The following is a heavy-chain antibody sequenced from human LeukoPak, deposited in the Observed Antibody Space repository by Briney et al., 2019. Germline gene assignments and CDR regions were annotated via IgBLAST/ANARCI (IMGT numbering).Heavy chain of an antibody. CDR1: GGSISSYY. CDR2: IYYSGST. Sequence: SETLSLTCTVSGGSISSYYWSWIRQPPGKGLEWIGYIYYSGSTNYNPSLKSRVTISVDTSKNQFSLKLSSVTAADTAVYYCARLDYYDSSGYYYDYWGQGTLVTVSS. J-gene: IGHJ4*02. V-gene: IGHV4-59*12. D-gene: IGHD3-22*01. CDR3: ARLDYYDSSGYYYDY.